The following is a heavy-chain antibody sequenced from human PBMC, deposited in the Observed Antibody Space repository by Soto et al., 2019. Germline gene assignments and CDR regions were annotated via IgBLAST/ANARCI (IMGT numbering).Heavy chain of an antibody. CDR3: ARGPYYYYYGLDV. J-gene: IGHJ6*02. V-gene: IGHV4-59*01. CDR2: IYYSGNT. Sequence: SETLSLTCFVSGASISSNYWSWIRQPPGKGLEWIGYIYYSGNTNYNPSLKSRAIISIDTSKNHFFLKLSSVTAADTAVYYCARGPYYYYYGLDVWGQGTTVTVSS. CDR1: GASISSNY.